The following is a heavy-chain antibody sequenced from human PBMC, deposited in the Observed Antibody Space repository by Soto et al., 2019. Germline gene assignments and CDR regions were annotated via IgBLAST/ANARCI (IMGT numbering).Heavy chain of an antibody. CDR2: KNPNSGNT. CDR1: GYSLTNYD. V-gene: IGHV1-8*01. D-gene: IGHD1-7*01. Sequence: ASVKVSCKASGYSLTNYDIHWVRQATGQGLEWMGRKNPNSGNTGYAEKFQGRVTMTRNTSMGTDYMELSSLRSEDTAVYYCARGDGNFHDAFDIWGQGTMVTVSS. CDR3: ARGDGNFHDAFDI. J-gene: IGHJ3*02.